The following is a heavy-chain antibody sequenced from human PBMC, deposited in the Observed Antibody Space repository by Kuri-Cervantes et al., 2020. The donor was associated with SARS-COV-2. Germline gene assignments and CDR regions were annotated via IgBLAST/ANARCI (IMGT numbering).Heavy chain of an antibody. J-gene: IGHJ6*01. CDR3: ARERRVQLGRVYYGMDF. Sequence: GESLKISCAASGFTFSDYYMSWVRQAPGKGLEWVANIKQDGSEKYYVDSVKGRFTISRDNAKNSLYLQMNSLRAEDTAVYCCARERRVQLGRVYYGMDFWGQGTTVTVSS. CDR2: IKQDGSEK. D-gene: IGHD6-6*01. V-gene: IGHV3-7*05. CDR1: GFTFSDYY.